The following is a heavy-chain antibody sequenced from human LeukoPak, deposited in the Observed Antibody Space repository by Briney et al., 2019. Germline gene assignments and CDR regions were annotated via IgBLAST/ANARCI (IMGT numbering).Heavy chain of an antibody. CDR3: ARMRLLWFGESLYPYFDY. D-gene: IGHD3-10*01. CDR1: GGSFSGYY. V-gene: IGHV4-34*01. J-gene: IGHJ4*02. CDR2: INHSGST. Sequence: NPSETLSLTCAVYGGSFSGYYWSWIRQPPGKGLEWIGEINHSGSTNYNPSLKSRVTISVDTSKNQFSLKLSSVTAADTAVYYCARMRLLWFGESLYPYFDYCGQGTLVTVSS.